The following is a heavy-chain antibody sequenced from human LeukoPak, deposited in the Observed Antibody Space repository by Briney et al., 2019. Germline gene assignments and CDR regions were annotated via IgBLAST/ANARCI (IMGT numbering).Heavy chain of an antibody. Sequence: SVRVSCKASGGTFSSYAISWVRQAPGQGLEWMGGIIPIFGTANYAQKFQGRVTMTRDTSTSTVYMELSSLRSEDTAVYYCARERDYYDSSGYYSDYWYFDLWGRGTLVTVSS. V-gene: IGHV1-69*05. CDR2: IIPIFGTA. D-gene: IGHD3-22*01. J-gene: IGHJ2*01. CDR3: ARERDYYDSSGYYSDYWYFDL. CDR1: GGTFSSYA.